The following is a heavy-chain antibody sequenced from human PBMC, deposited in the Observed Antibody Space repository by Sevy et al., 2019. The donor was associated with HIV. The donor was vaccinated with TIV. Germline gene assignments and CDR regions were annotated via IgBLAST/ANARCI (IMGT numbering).Heavy chain of an antibody. CDR3: ARGGDFNDRSAKRDFDY. CDR1: EFTFSNYG. J-gene: IGHJ4*02. CDR2: IWNDGSNK. Sequence: GGSLRLSCAASEFTFSNYGMHWVRQAPGKGLEWVAVIWNDGSNKYYADSVKGRFTISRDNSKNRLYLQINSLGVEDTAVYFCARGGDFNDRSAKRDFDYWGQGTLVTVSS. V-gene: IGHV3-33*01. D-gene: IGHD3-22*01.